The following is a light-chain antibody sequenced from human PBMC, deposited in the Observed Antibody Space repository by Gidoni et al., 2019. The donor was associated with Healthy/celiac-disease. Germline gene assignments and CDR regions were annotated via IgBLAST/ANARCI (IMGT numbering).Light chain of an antibody. J-gene: IGKJ2*02. Sequence: EVVLTHSPGTLSLSPGERATLSCRASQSVSSSYLAWYQQKPGQAPRLLIYGASSRATGIPDRFSGSGSGTDFTLTISRLEPEDFAVYYCQQYGSSPSCTFGQGTKLEIK. CDR1: QSVSSSY. V-gene: IGKV3-20*01. CDR2: GAS. CDR3: QQYGSSPSCT.